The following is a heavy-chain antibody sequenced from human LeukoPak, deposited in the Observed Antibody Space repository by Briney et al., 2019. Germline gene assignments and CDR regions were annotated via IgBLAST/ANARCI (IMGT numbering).Heavy chain of an antibody. Sequence: SVKVSCKASGYTFSSYAISWVRQAPGQGLEWMGGIIPIFGTANYAQKFQGRVTITADKSTSTAYMELSSLRSEDTAVYYCASTLRLSYYYYYYMDVWGKGTTVTVSS. CDR3: ASTLRLSYYYYYYMDV. V-gene: IGHV1-69*06. CDR2: IIPIFGTA. J-gene: IGHJ6*03. D-gene: IGHD3-16*01. CDR1: GYTFSSYA.